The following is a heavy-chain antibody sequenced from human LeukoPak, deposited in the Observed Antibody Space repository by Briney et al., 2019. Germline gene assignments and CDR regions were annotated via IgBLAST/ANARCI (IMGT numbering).Heavy chain of an antibody. CDR1: GGSISSSNYY. V-gene: IGHV4-39*01. CDR2: IYYSGSI. J-gene: IGHJ4*02. CDR3: ARQRGYCSGGSCYGMFDY. Sequence: SETLSLTCTVSGGSISSSNYYWGWIRQPPGKGLEWIGSIYYSGSIYYNPSLKSRVTISVDTSKHQFSLKLTSLTAADTAVYYCARQRGYCSGGSCYGMFDYWGQGTLVTVSS. D-gene: IGHD2-15*01.